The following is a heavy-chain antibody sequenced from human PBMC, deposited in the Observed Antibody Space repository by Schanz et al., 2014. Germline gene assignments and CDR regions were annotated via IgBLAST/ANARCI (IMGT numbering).Heavy chain of an antibody. Sequence: QVQLVQSGAEVKKPGASVKVSCKASGYTFTSYGISWVRQAPGQGLEWMGWISPYNGNTNYIQKLQGRLTMTPDTSTSTAYMELRSLRSDDTAVYYCARDRRRYCSTASCLHDNWFDPWGQGTLVIVSS. CDR3: ARDRRRYCSTASCLHDNWFDP. V-gene: IGHV1-18*01. D-gene: IGHD2-2*01. CDR1: GYTFTSYG. CDR2: ISPYNGNT. J-gene: IGHJ5*02.